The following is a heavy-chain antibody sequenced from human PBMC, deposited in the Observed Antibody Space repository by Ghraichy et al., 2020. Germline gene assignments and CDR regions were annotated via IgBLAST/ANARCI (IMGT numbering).Heavy chain of an antibody. CDR1: GGSISSYY. D-gene: IGHD2-2*01. Sequence: SETLSLTCTVSGGSISSYYWSWIRQPPGKGLEWIGYIYYSGSTNYNPSLKSRVTISVDTSKNQFSLKLSSVTAADTAVYYCARGAQLLLGYYYYYYMDVWGKGTTVTVSS. CDR2: IYYSGST. V-gene: IGHV4-59*01. CDR3: ARGAQLLLGYYYYYYMDV. J-gene: IGHJ6*03.